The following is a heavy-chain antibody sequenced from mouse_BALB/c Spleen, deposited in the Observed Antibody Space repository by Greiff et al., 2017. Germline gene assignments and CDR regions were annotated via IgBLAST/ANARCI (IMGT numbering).Heavy chain of an antibody. V-gene: IGHV3-2*02. CDR1: GYSITSDYA. Sequence: EVKLMESGPGLVKPSQSLSLTCTVTGYSITSDYAWNWIRQFPGNKLEWMGYISYSGSTSYNPSLKSRISITRDTSKNQFFLQLNSVTTEDTATYYCAGLIYYYGSSYERDYFDYWGQGTTLTVSS. CDR3: AGLIYYYGSSYERDYFDY. D-gene: IGHD1-1*01. CDR2: ISYSGST. J-gene: IGHJ2*01.